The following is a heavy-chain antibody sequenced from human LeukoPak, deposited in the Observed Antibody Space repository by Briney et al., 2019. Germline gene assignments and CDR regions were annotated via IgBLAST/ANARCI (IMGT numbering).Heavy chain of an antibody. CDR2: ISSSSSYI. J-gene: IGHJ4*02. V-gene: IGHV3-21*01. Sequence: SGGSLRLSCAASGFTFSSYSMNWVRQAPGKGLEWVSSISSSSSYIYYADSVKGRFTISRDNAKNTLYLQMESLKTEDTAVYYCASGLRGRPYWGQGTQVTVSS. CDR3: ASGLRGRPY. CDR1: GFTFSSYS.